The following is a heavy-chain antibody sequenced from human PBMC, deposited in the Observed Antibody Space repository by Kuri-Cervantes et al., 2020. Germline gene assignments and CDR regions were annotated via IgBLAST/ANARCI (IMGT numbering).Heavy chain of an antibody. CDR1: GFTFSSYS. J-gene: IGHJ4*02. V-gene: IGHV3-48*04. CDR2: ISSSSTI. D-gene: IGHD3-3*01. Sequence: GGSLRLSCAASGFTFSSYSMNWVRQAPGKGLEWVSYISSSSTIYYADSVKGRFTISRDNAKNSLYLQMNSLRVEDTAVYYCARESDTTDFWSGYNLWGQGTLVTVSS. CDR3: ARESDTTDFWSGYNL.